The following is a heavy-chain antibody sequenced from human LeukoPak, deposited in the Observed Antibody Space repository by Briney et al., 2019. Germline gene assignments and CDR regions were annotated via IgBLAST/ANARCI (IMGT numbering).Heavy chain of an antibody. J-gene: IGHJ3*02. Sequence: GGSLRLSCGASGLTFSESYMTWIRQAPGKGLEWVSYISSSGTTIYYADSVKGRFTISRDNAKNSLYLQMNSLRAEDTAVYYCARYRLTIFGVVVVVFDIWGQGTMVTVSS. V-gene: IGHV3-11*01. CDR3: ARYRLTIFGVVVVVFDI. CDR2: ISSSGTTI. D-gene: IGHD3-3*01. CDR1: GLTFSESY.